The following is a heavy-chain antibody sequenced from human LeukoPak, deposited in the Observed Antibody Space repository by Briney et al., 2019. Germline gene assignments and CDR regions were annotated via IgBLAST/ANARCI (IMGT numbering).Heavy chain of an antibody. CDR1: GSSFTSSYW. CDR2: IYPGDSDT. D-gene: IGHD1-26*01. J-gene: IGHJ6*03. CDR3: ARCESSGSYLGYYYYMDV. V-gene: IGHV5-51*01. Sequence: GESLQISCQASGSSFTSSYWSGWVRQMPGKGLEWMGIIYPGDSDTRYSPSFQGQVTISADKSISTAYLQWSSLKASGTAMYYCARCESSGSYLGYYYYMDVWGKGTTVTVSS.